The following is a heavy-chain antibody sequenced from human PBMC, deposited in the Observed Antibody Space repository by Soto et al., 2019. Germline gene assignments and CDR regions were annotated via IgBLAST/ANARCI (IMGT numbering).Heavy chain of an antibody. CDR2: ITPIFDKN. CDR1: VGTFSTYA. V-gene: IGHV1-69*06. J-gene: IGHJ5*02. CDR3: ARDPNSLNNWFDP. Sequence: QIHLVPSGAEVKKPGSSVKISCKASVGTFSTYAISWLRQAPGQGLEWLGGITPIFDKNNYSQKFQGRLTITADTSTSPAYMDRSGLRSVDSAIYFCARDPNSLNNWFDPCGHVPLVTVSS.